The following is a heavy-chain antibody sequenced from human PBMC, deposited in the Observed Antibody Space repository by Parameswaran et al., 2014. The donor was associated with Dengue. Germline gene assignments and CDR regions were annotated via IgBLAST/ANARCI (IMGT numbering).Heavy chain of an antibody. CDR3: ARGQTALDV. Sequence: ASVKVSCKASGYTFINYDINWVRQATGQGLEWMGWMNPNSQNTGLAQKFQGRVTMTRNTSISTAYMELSSLRSEDTAVYYCARGQTALDVWGQGTPVTVSS. J-gene: IGHJ6*02. CDR1: GYTFINYD. CDR2: MNPNSQNT. D-gene: IGHD1-14*01. V-gene: IGHV1-8*01.